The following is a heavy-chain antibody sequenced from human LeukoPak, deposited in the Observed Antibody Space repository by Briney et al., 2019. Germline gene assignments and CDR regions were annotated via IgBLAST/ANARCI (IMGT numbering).Heavy chain of an antibody. CDR3: AREVVVVVNHEYYFDY. D-gene: IGHD3-22*01. CDR1: GGSISSYY. V-gene: IGHV4-4*07. CDR2: IYTSGST. Sequence: SETLSLTCTASGGSISSYYWSWIRQPAGKGLEWIGRIYTSGSTNYNPSLKSRVTMSVDTSKNQFSLKLSSVTAADTAVYYCAREVVVVVNHEYYFDYWGQGTLVTVSS. J-gene: IGHJ4*02.